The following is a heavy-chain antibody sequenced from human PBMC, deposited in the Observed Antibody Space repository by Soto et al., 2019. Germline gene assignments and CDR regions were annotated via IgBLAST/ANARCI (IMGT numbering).Heavy chain of an antibody. V-gene: IGHV4-59*08. CDR2: IYYSGST. Sequence: SEALCLTGTGSGCSIRIDYLSWVRQPRVKGLEWVGYIYYSGSTDYIPSLQSRVTISVDTSKNQFSLRLSCVTAADTAVYYCASGIAATPSTRCPFDPWGQGTLVTVSS. CDR1: GCSIRIDY. CDR3: ASGIAATPSTRCPFDP. J-gene: IGHJ5*02. D-gene: IGHD6-13*01.